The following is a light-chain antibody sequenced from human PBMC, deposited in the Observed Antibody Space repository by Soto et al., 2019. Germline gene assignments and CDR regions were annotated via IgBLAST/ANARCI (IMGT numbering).Light chain of an antibody. J-gene: IGKJ1*01. CDR1: QSVSSRY. Sequence: ESVFRQSQGSQSLSPGERATLSCIPSQSVSSRYLAWYQQKPGQAPRLISYGASSRATGIPDRFSGSGSGTEFTLTISRLEPEDFEVYYCQQYDSSPKTFGQGTKVDI. CDR2: GAS. CDR3: QQYDSSPKT. V-gene: IGKV3-20*01.